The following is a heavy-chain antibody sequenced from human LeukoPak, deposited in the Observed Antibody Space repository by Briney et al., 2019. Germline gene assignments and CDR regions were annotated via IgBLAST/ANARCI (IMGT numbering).Heavy chain of an antibody. Sequence: GGSLRLSCAASGFTFSSYAMSWVRQAPGKGLEWVSAISGSGGSTYYADSVKGRFTISRDNSKNTLYLQMNSLRAEDTAVYYCAKDKGSSLRAGNYMDVWGKGTTVTVSS. V-gene: IGHV3-23*01. CDR3: AKDKGSSLRAGNYMDV. CDR1: GFTFSSYA. J-gene: IGHJ6*03. CDR2: ISGSGGST. D-gene: IGHD3-10*01.